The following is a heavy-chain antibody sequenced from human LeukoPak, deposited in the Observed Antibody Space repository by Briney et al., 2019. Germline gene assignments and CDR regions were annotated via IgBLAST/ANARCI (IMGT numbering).Heavy chain of an antibody. CDR3: AKREVGVGATIH. CDR1: GFTFSSYG. CDR2: ISYDGSNK. Sequence: GGSLRLSCAASGFTFSSYGMHWVRQAPGKGLEWVAVISYDGSNKYYADSVKGRFTISRDNSKNTLYLQMNSLRAEDTAVYYCAKREVGVGATIHWGQGTLVTVSS. V-gene: IGHV3-30*18. D-gene: IGHD1-26*01. J-gene: IGHJ4*02.